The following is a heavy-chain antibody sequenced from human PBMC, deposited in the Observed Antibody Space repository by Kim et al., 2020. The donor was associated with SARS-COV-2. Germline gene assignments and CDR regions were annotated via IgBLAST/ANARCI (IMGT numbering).Heavy chain of an antibody. V-gene: IGHV4-39*01. CDR3: ARLDYYGSGSYSTPFDY. Sequence: PKSRVTISVDTSKNQFSLKLSSVTAADTAVYYCARLDYYGSGSYSTPFDYWGQGTLVTVSS. D-gene: IGHD3-10*01. J-gene: IGHJ4*02.